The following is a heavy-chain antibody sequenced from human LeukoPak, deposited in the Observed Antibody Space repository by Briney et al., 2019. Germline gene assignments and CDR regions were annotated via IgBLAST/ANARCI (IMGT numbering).Heavy chain of an antibody. D-gene: IGHD1-1*01. V-gene: IGHV1-18*01. Sequence: ASVKVSCKASGYTFTSYGISWVRQAPGQGLEWMGWISAYNGNTNYAQKLQGRVTMTTDTSTSTAYMELRSLRSDDTAVYYCARDSRQPGTPTYYYYGMDVWGQGTTVTVSS. CDR3: ARDSRQPGTPTYYYYGMDV. CDR1: GYTFTSYG. J-gene: IGHJ6*02. CDR2: ISAYNGNT.